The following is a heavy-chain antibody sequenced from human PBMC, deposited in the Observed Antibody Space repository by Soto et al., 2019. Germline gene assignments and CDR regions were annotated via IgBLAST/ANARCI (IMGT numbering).Heavy chain of an antibody. CDR3: AKRQGTGLAAKNFDF. J-gene: IGHJ4*02. Sequence: PGGSRGSSGSASGFPLRNHAMSCVRQAPWKGLEWVSGIIDGCDLIYYADPVKGRFSMSRDNSENMLYLQMTNLRAEDTAIYFCAKRQGTGLAAKNFDFWGQGTLVTVSS. CDR2: IIDGCDLI. CDR1: GFPLRNHA. V-gene: IGHV3-23*01. D-gene: IGHD2-15*01.